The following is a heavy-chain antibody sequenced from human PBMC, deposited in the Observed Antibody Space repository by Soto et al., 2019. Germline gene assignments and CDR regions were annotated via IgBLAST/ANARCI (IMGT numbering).Heavy chain of an antibody. CDR1: GFSFSSYS. Sequence: QVQLVESGGGVVQPGRSLRLSCVGTGFSFSSYSMHWVRQAPGKGLEWVAVVSFDGNNKYYANSVKDRFTVSRDNSKHTMYVQMNSLKPEDTAVYYCARDRRFGNGYSLGFDYWGQGTLVTVSS. CDR2: VSFDGNNK. V-gene: IGHV3-30-3*01. D-gene: IGHD5-18*01. J-gene: IGHJ4*02. CDR3: ARDRRFGNGYSLGFDY.